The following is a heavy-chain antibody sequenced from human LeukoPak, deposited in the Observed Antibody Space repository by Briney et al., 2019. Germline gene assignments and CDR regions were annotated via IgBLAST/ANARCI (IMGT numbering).Heavy chain of an antibody. CDR3: ARKLTWFDP. Sequence: SETLSLTCTVSGGFISSGSYYWSWIRQPAGKGLEWIGRIYTSGSTNYNPSLKSRVTISVDTSKNQFSLKLSSVTAADTAVYYCARKLTWFDPWGQGTLVTVSS. D-gene: IGHD3-16*01. CDR2: IYTSGST. J-gene: IGHJ5*02. V-gene: IGHV4-61*02. CDR1: GGFISSGSYY.